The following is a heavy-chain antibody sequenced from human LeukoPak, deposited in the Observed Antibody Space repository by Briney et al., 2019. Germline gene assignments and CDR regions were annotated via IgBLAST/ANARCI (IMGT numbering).Heavy chain of an antibody. J-gene: IGHJ2*01. CDR3: AKNTVVVAATTSGYFDL. CDR2: ISWSSGSI. V-gene: IGHV3-9*01. D-gene: IGHD2-15*01. CDR1: GFTFDDYA. Sequence: GRSLRLSCAATGFTFDDYAMHWARQAPGKGLEWVSGISWSSGSIGYADSVKGRFTISRDNAKNSLYLQMNSLRAEDTALYYCAKNTVVVAATTSGYFDLWGRGTLVTVSS.